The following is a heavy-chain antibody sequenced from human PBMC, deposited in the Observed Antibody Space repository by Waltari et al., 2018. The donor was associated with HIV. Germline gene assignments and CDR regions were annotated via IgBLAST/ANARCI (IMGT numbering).Heavy chain of an antibody. D-gene: IGHD1-26*01. CDR1: GGSVISNGYS. Sequence: QLQLQESGSGLVKPSQTLSLTCIVSGGSVISNGYSWRWIRQSAGKGLEWIGYVHHTGGTFYRSSLRSRVTISIDTTKNEFSLKLTSVTAADTAVYFCGRLGFRSGHDPWGQGTLVIVSS. CDR3: GRLGFRSGHDP. V-gene: IGHV4-30-2*06. CDR2: VHHTGGT. J-gene: IGHJ5*02.